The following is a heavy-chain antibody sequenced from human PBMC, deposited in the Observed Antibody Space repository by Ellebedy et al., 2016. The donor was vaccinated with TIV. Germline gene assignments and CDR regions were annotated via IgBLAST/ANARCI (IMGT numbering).Heavy chain of an antibody. D-gene: IGHD2-2*01. Sequence: SLKISXTASGFIFADYAMHWVRQAPGKGLEWASGITWNSGTIVYADSVRGRFSISRDNAKNFLYLQMNSLRAEDTALYYCTKEPYCGSSSCYKNFDYWGQGTLVTVSS. CDR2: ITWNSGTI. CDR3: TKEPYCGSSSCYKNFDY. V-gene: IGHV3-9*01. J-gene: IGHJ4*02. CDR1: GFIFADYA.